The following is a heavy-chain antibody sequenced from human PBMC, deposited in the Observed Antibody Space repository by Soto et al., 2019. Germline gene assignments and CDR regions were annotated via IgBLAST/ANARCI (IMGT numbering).Heavy chain of an antibody. CDR3: ARSSGITIFGVVTPYYYYMDV. V-gene: IGHV4-39*01. CDR2: IYYSGST. D-gene: IGHD3-3*01. CDR1: GGSISSSSYY. J-gene: IGHJ6*03. Sequence: QLQLQESGPGLVKPSETLSLTCTVSGGSISSSSYYWGWIRQPPGKGLEWIGSIYYSGSTYYNPSHKSRVTISVDTSKNQFSLKLSSVTAADTAVYYCARSSGITIFGVVTPYYYYMDVWGKGTTVTVSS.